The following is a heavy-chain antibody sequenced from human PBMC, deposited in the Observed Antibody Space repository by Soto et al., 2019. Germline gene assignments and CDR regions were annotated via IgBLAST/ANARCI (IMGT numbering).Heavy chain of an antibody. V-gene: IGHV4-59*06. CDR3: ARVKATLYRHYYFDY. J-gene: IGHJ4*02. Sequence: SETLSLTCTVSGGSISSYYWSWIRQPAGKGLEWIGSISYTGSTYYNPSLKSRAPMSMDTSKNQFSLRLRSLTAADTAVYFCARVKATLYRHYYFDYWGQGTPVTVSS. CDR1: GGSISSYY. CDR2: ISYTGST. D-gene: IGHD5-12*01.